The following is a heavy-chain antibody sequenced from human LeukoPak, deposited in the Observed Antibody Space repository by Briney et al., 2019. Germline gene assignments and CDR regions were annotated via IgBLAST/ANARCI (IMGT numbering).Heavy chain of an antibody. V-gene: IGHV3-48*03. D-gene: IGHD3-22*01. CDR2: ISSSGSTI. CDR1: GFTFSSYE. CDR3: ARPYYYDSSGSPMRY. Sequence: PGGSLRLSCAASGFTFSSYEMNWVRQAPGKGLEWVSYISSSGSTIYYADSVKGRFTISRDNAKNSLYLQMNSLRAEDTAVYYCARPYYYDSSGSPMRYWSQGTLVTVSS. J-gene: IGHJ4*02.